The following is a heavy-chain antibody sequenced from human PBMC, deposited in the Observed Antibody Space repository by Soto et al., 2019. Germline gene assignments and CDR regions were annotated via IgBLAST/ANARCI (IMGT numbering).Heavy chain of an antibody. V-gene: IGHV3-23*01. CDR1: GFTFGSYA. Sequence: VGSLRLSCAASGFTFGSYAMSCVRQAPGKGLEWVSAISGSGGSTYYADSVKGRFTISRDNSKNTLYLQMNSLRAEDTAVYYCAKDSPVTYAYYYYGMDVWGQGTTVTVS. J-gene: IGHJ6*02. D-gene: IGHD4-17*01. CDR3: AKDSPVTYAYYYYGMDV. CDR2: ISGSGGST.